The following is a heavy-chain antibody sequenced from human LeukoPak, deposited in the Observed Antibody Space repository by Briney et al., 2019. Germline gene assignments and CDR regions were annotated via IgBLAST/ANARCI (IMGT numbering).Heavy chain of an antibody. J-gene: IGHJ4*02. Sequence: GGSLRLSCAASGFTFNRNAISWVRQAPGKGLEWVSTIGGSGDKTFYADSVKGRFTLSRDNSKNMVHLQINSLTGEDTALYYCVRRGDASSGWGDHDFWGQGALVTVSS. CDR1: GFTFNRNA. V-gene: IGHV3-23*01. CDR3: VRRGDASSGWGDHDF. CDR2: IGGSGDKT. D-gene: IGHD6-19*01.